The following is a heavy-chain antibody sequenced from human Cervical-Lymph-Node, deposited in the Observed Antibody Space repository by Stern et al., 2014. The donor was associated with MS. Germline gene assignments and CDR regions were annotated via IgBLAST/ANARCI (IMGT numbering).Heavy chain of an antibody. J-gene: IGHJ5*02. CDR1: GGTFSDME. D-gene: IGHD6-13*01. V-gene: IGHV1-69*12. CDR2: ICPWFVTT. CDR3: VRYQGGIAAS. Sequence: QDQLVQSGAEVKKPGSSMMVSCEAYGGTFSDMEISWVREDHGQGLEWLGWICPWFVTTNYSPKVQGRFTIVADESTKTVNMELTSLRSVHTAVYYCVRYQGGIAASWGQGTLVIVSS.